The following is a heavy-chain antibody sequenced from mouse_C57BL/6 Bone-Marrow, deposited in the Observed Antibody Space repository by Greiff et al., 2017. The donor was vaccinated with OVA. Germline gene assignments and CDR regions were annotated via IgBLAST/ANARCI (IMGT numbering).Heavy chain of an antibody. CDR2: IWSDGST. J-gene: IGHJ4*01. CDR3: ARQRASSMDY. D-gene: IGHD3-3*01. Sequence: VKLQESGPGLVAPSQCLSITCTVSGFSLTSYGVHWVRQPPGKGLEWLVVIWSDGSTTYTSALKSRLSISKVNSKSQVFLKMNSLQTDNTAMYYCARQRASSMDYWGQGTSVTVSS. V-gene: IGHV2-6*02. CDR1: GFSLTSYG.